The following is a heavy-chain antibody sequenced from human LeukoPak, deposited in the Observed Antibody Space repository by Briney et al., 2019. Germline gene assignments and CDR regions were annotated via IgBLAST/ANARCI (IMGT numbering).Heavy chain of an antibody. D-gene: IGHD3-16*01. CDR2: IISSVTTI. CDR3: ARPSMGGTFYDY. Sequence: GGSLRLSSAASGFTFSDYFMSWIRQAPGRVLEWVSYIISSVTTIYYEDSVKGRFTISGDNAKNSLYLQMNSLRAEDTGVYYCARPSMGGTFYDYWGQGTLVTVSS. V-gene: IGHV3-11*04. J-gene: IGHJ4*02. CDR1: GFTFSDYF.